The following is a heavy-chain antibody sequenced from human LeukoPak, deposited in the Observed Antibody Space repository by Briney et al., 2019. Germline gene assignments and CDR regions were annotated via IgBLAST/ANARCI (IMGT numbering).Heavy chain of an antibody. CDR1: GYTFTSYG. D-gene: IGHD2-21*01. V-gene: IGHV1-18*04. J-gene: IGHJ4*02. CDR2: ISAYNGNT. Sequence: AASVKVSCKASGYTFTSYGTSWVRQAPGQGLEWMGWISAYNGNTNYAQKLQGRVTMTTDTSTSTAYMELRSLRSDDTAVYYCARRGESRRMYYFDYWGQGTLVTVSS. CDR3: ARRGESRRMYYFDY.